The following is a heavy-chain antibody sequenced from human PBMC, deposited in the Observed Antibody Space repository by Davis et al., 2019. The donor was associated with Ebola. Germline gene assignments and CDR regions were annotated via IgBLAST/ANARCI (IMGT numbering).Heavy chain of an antibody. D-gene: IGHD3-10*01. Sequence: PGGSLRLSCAASGFTFNTYGMHWVRQAPGKGLDWVAVISYYDGSNKKYGDSVKGRFTISRDNSKNMLYLQMNSLRLEDTAVYYCARSPLRYGSGSWHLDYWGQGTLVAVSS. CDR3: ARSPLRYGSGSWHLDY. J-gene: IGHJ4*02. CDR1: GFTFNTYG. CDR2: ISYYDGSNK. V-gene: IGHV3-30*03.